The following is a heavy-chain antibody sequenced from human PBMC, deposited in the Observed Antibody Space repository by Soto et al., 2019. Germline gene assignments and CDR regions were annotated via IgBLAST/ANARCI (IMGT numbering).Heavy chain of an antibody. CDR3: AKGHNSGSSPFHLDH. V-gene: IGHV3-23*01. J-gene: IGHJ4*02. CDR2: ISASGGAT. D-gene: IGHD2-15*01. CDR1: GFTFSSYA. Sequence: PGGSLRLSCAASGFTFSSYAMRWVRQAPGKGLEWVSGISASGGATYYADSVKGWFTVSRDNSKNTLYLQMNSLRAEDTAVYYCAKGHNSGSSPFHLDHWGQGALVTVSS.